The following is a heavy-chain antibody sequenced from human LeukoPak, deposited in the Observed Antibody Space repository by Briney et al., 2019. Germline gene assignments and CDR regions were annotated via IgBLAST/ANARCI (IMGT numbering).Heavy chain of an antibody. CDR3: ARDGSLVVTHFDY. CDR2: IKQDGSEK. J-gene: IGHJ4*02. CDR1: GFTFSSYW. D-gene: IGHD4-23*01. V-gene: IGHV3-7*01. Sequence: GGSLRLSCAVSGFTFSSYWMSWVRQAPGKGVEWVANIKQDGSEKYYVDSVKGRFTISRDNAKNSLYLQMNSLRAEDTAVYYCARDGSLVVTHFDYWGQGALVTVSS.